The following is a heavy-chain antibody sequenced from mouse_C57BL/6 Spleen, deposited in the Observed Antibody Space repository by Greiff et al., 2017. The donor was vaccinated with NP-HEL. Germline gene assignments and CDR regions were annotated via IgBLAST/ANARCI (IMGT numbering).Heavy chain of an antibody. J-gene: IGHJ2*01. CDR3: ASPDYDGYYFDY. D-gene: IGHD2-4*01. Sequence: QVQLQQSGAELVKPGASVKLSCKASGYTFTSYWMHWVKQRPGQGLEWIGMIHPNSGSTNYNEKFKSKATLTVDKSSSTAYMQLSSLTSEDSAVYYCASPDYDGYYFDYWGQGTTLTVSS. V-gene: IGHV1-64*01. CDR2: IHPNSGST. CDR1: GYTFTSYW.